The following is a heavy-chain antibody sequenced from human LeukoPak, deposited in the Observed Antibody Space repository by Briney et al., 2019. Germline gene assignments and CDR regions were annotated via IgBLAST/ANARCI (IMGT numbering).Heavy chain of an antibody. V-gene: IGHV3-66*01. J-gene: IGHJ4*02. CDR2: LHSGGST. Sequence: GGSLRLSCVVSGFTVSSNYMSWVRQAPGRGLQWVSVLHSGGSTYYADSVKGRFTISRDNSKNTLYLQMNSLRAEDTAVYYCARDLTGDAYFDYWGQGTLVTVSS. CDR1: GFTVSSNY. CDR3: ARDLTGDAYFDY. D-gene: IGHD7-27*01.